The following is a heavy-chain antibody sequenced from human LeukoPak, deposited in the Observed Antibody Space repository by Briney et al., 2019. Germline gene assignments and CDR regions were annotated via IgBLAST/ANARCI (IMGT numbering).Heavy chain of an antibody. CDR1: GFTVSSNY. Sequence: GGSLRLSCAASGFTVSSNYMSWVRQAPGKGLEWVSVIYSGGSTYYADSVKGRFTISRDSSKNTLYLQMNSLRAEDTAVYYCAREGSSSWYLYFDYWGQGTLVTVSS. V-gene: IGHV3-53*01. D-gene: IGHD6-13*01. J-gene: IGHJ4*02. CDR3: AREGSSSWYLYFDY. CDR2: IYSGGST.